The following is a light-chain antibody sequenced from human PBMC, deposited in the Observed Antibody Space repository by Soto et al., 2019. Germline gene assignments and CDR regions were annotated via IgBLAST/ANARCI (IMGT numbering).Light chain of an antibody. J-gene: IGLJ2*01. Sequence: QSALTQPASVSGSPGQSITISCTGTSSDVGSYKLVSWYQQHPGKAPKLMIYEVSKRPSGVSNRFSGSKSGNTASLTISGLQAEDEADYYCCSYAGSSTSLVVFGGGTKLTVL. V-gene: IGLV2-23*02. CDR1: SSDVGSYKL. CDR3: CSYAGSSTSLVV. CDR2: EVS.